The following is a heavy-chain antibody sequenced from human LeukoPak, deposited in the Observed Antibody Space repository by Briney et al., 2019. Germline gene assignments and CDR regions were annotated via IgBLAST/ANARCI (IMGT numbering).Heavy chain of an antibody. V-gene: IGHV4-59*08. CDR2: IYYSGST. D-gene: IGHD1/OR15-1a*01. J-gene: IGHJ6*02. CDR1: GGSISSYH. CDR3: ARLYNWNNYYYGMDV. Sequence: SETLSLTCTVSGGSISSYHWGWIRQPPGKGLEWMGYIYYSGSTNYNPSLKSRVTISVDTSKNQFSLKLSSVTAADTAVYYCARLYNWNNYYYGMDVWGQGTTVTVSS.